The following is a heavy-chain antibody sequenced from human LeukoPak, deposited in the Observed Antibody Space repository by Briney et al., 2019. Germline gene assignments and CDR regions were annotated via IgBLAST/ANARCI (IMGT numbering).Heavy chain of an antibody. V-gene: IGHV3-21*04. CDR2: ISSSSSYI. D-gene: IGHD3-22*01. CDR1: GFTFSSYS. Sequence: GGSLRLSCAASGFTFSSYSMNWVRQAPGKGLEWVSSISSSSSYIYYADSVKGRFTISRDDAKNSLYLQMNSLRAEDTAVYYCATGAFYDSSGNLDYRGQGTLVTVSS. CDR3: ATGAFYDSSGNLDY. J-gene: IGHJ4*02.